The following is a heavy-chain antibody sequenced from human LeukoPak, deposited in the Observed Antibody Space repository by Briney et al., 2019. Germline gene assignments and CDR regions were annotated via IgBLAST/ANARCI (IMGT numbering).Heavy chain of an antibody. V-gene: IGHV3-48*01. CDR1: GFNFDTYG. J-gene: IGHJ4*02. Sequence: GGSLRLSCVASGFNFDTYGINWVRQAPGKGLEWISYISGSGTTIYYADSVKGLFTISRDNVNYSLYLQMNSLRAEDTAVYYCANPSGTTTGFDYWGQGTLVTVSS. D-gene: IGHD1-7*01. CDR2: ISGSGTTI. CDR3: ANPSGTTTGFDY.